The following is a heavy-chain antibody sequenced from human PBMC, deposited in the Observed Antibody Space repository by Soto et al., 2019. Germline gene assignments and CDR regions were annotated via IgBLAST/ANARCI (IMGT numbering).Heavy chain of an antibody. D-gene: IGHD1-26*01. Sequence: QLQLQESGPGLVKPSETLSLTCTVSGGSISSSSYYWGWIRQPPGKGLEWIGSIYYSGSTYYNPSLKSRVTLSVDTSKNQFSLKLSSVTAADTAVYYCARQRVPDKIVGATRRHRGPSIDYWGQGTLVTVSS. CDR1: GGSISSSSYY. CDR3: ARQRVPDKIVGATRRHRGPSIDY. J-gene: IGHJ4*02. CDR2: IYYSGST. V-gene: IGHV4-39*01.